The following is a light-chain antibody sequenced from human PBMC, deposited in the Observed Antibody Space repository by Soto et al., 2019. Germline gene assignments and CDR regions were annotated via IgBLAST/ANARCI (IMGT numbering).Light chain of an antibody. V-gene: IGKV3-11*01. J-gene: IGKJ1*01. Sequence: EIVLTQSPATLSSSPGERATLSCRASQSVSSDLAWYQQKPGQAPRLLIYDASNRATGIPARFSGSGSGTDFTLTISSLEPEDFAVYYCQQRSTWPPTFGQGTKVEIK. CDR3: QQRSTWPPT. CDR1: QSVSSD. CDR2: DAS.